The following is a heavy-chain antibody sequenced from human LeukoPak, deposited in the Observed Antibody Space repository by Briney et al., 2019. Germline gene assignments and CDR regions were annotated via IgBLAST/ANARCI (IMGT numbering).Heavy chain of an antibody. D-gene: IGHD3-10*01. CDR1: GGSISSSSYY. CDR2: IYYSGST. Sequence: SETLSLTCTVSGGSISSSSYYWGWIRQPPGKGLEWIGSIYYSGSTYYNPSLKSRVTISVDTSKNQFSLKLSSVTAADTAVYYCAREQRSTYYYGSGISYGMDVWGQGTTVTVSS. V-gene: IGHV4-39*02. J-gene: IGHJ6*02. CDR3: AREQRSTYYYGSGISYGMDV.